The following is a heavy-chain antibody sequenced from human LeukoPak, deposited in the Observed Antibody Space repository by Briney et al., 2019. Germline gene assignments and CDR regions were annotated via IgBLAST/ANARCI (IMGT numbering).Heavy chain of an antibody. Sequence: SGPTLVKPTQTLTLTCTFSGFSLSTSGVGVGWIRQPPGKALEWVALIYWDDDKRYSPSLKSRLTITKDTSKNQVVLTMTNMDPVDTATYYCAHRLLYSSGPYYFDYWGQGTLVTVSS. V-gene: IGHV2-5*02. J-gene: IGHJ4*02. D-gene: IGHD6-19*01. CDR3: AHRLLYSSGPYYFDY. CDR1: GFSLSTSGVG. CDR2: IYWDDDK.